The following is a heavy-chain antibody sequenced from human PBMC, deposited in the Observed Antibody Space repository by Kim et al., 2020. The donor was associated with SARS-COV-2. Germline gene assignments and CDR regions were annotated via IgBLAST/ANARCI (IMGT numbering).Heavy chain of an antibody. CDR3: AMSSGSYYNDSPFDY. Sequence: GGSLRLSCAASGFTFSSYAMSWVRQAPGKGLEWVSAISGSGGSTYYADSVKGRFTISRDNSKNTLYLQMNSLRAEDTAVYYCAMSSGSYYNDSPFDYWGQGTLVTVSS. D-gene: IGHD3-10*01. J-gene: IGHJ4*02. V-gene: IGHV3-23*01. CDR2: ISGSGGST. CDR1: GFTFSSYA.